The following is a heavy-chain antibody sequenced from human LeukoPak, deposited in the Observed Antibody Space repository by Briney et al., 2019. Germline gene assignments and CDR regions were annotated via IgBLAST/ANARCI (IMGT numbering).Heavy chain of an antibody. Sequence: PGGSLRLSCAASGFTFSSYAMHWVRQAPGKGLEWVAVISYDGSNKYYADSVKGRFTISRDNSKNTLYLQMNSLRAEDTAVYYCARDLANYDILTGDIDYWGQGTLVTVSS. CDR2: ISYDGSNK. V-gene: IGHV3-30-3*01. J-gene: IGHJ4*02. CDR1: GFTFSSYA. CDR3: ARDLANYDILTGDIDY. D-gene: IGHD3-9*01.